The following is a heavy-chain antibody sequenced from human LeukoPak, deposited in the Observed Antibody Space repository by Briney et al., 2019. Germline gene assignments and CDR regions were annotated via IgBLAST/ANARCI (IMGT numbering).Heavy chain of an antibody. D-gene: IGHD5-18*01. Sequence: PGGSLRLSCAASGFNFPDYAISWLRQAPGKAPEWVSTVSGSGARTFDADSVKGRFTISRDNSKDTVYLQMNSLTADDTAVYYCAKAGFRGFSLHYFDYWGQGTLVTVSS. V-gene: IGHV3-23*01. CDR3: AKAGFRGFSLHYFDY. CDR2: VSGSGART. J-gene: IGHJ4*02. CDR1: GFNFPDYA.